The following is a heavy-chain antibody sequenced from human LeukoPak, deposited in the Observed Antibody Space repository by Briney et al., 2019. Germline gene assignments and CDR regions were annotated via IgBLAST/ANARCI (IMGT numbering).Heavy chain of an antibody. Sequence: GGSLRLTCVASGFTFSSYTMNWVRQAPGRGLEWVSSISSGSHYIDYADSVRGRFTISRDNAENSLHLHMSSLRAEDTAVYYCATPPLVTWFDPWGQGTLVTVSS. J-gene: IGHJ5*02. CDR2: ISSGSHYI. CDR3: ATPPLVTWFDP. V-gene: IGHV3-21*01. D-gene: IGHD4-23*01. CDR1: GFTFSSYT.